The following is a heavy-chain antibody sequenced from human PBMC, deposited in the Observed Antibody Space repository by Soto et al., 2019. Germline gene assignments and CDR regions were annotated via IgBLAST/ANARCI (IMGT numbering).Heavy chain of an antibody. D-gene: IGHD6-6*01. CDR3: AIAKKRRSARPPGWLDP. CDR2: INHSRST. V-gene: IGHV4-34*01. CDR1: GGSFSAYY. Sequence: SETLSLTCAVYGGSFSAYYWSWIRQPPGKGLEWIGEINHSRSTHYNPSLKSQVTMSVDASKIHFSLKLSYVTAADTAVYYCAIAKKRRSARPPGWLDPWGQGTLVTGSS. J-gene: IGHJ5*02.